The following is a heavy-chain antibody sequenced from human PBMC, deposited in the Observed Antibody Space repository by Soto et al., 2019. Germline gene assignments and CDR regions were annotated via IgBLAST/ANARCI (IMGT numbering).Heavy chain of an antibody. CDR3: ARDPVGILTGYYDY. Sequence: GESLKISCAASGFTFSSYAMHWVRQAPGKGLEWVAVISYDGSNKYYADSVKGRFTISRDNSKNTLYLQMNSLRAEDTAVYYCARDPVGILTGYYDYWGQGTLVTVSS. CDR1: GFTFSSYA. D-gene: IGHD3-9*01. CDR2: ISYDGSNK. V-gene: IGHV3-30*04. J-gene: IGHJ4*02.